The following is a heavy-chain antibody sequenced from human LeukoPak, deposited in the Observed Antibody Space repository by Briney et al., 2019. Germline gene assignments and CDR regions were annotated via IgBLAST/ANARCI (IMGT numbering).Heavy chain of an antibody. Sequence: PGGSLRLSCAASAFTFSSYGMHWVRQAPGKGLEWVAVISYDGSNKYYADCVKGRFTISRDNSKNTLYQQMNSLRADDAAVYYCGKGRGYHRAYFDYWGQGTLVTVSS. CDR1: AFTFSSYG. CDR3: GKGRGYHRAYFDY. D-gene: IGHD5-18*01. V-gene: IGHV3-30*18. J-gene: IGHJ4*02. CDR2: ISYDGSNK.